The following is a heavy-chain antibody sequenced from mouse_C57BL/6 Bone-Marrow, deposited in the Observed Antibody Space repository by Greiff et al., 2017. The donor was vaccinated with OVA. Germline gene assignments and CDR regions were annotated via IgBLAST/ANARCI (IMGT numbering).Heavy chain of an antibody. V-gene: IGHV1-64*01. CDR3: APHYYGRGSF. D-gene: IGHD1-1*01. CDR2: IHPNSGST. CDR1: GYTFTSYW. J-gene: IGHJ3*01. Sequence: QVQLQQSGAELVKPGASVKLSCKASGYTFTSYWMHWVKQRPGQGLEWIGMIHPNSGSTNYNEKFKGKATLTVDKSSSTAYMQLSSLTSEDSAVYCCAPHYYGRGSFGGQGTVATVTA.